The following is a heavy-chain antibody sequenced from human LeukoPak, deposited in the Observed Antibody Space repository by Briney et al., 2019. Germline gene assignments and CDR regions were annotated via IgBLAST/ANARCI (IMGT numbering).Heavy chain of an antibody. Sequence: QTGGSLRLSCAAPGFTFSSYWMSWVRQAPGKGLEWVSYISSSGSTIFDADSVKGRFTISRDNAKNSLYLQMNSLRAEDTAVYYCARGAPTVTPTPFDYWGQGTLVTVSS. V-gene: IGHV3-48*04. CDR2: ISSSGSTI. CDR3: ARGAPTVTPTPFDY. CDR1: GFTFSSYW. J-gene: IGHJ4*02. D-gene: IGHD4-17*01.